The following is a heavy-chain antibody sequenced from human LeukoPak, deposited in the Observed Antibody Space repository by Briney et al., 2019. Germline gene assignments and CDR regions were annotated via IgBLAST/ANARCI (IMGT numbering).Heavy chain of an antibody. CDR2: ISGSDGST. Sequence: GGSLRLSCAASGVTFSSYAMSWVRQAPGKGLEWVSGISGSDGSTNYADSVKGRFTISRENSKNTLYLQMNSLRAEDTAVYYCAKDSAKKYDDYWGQGTLVTVSS. CDR1: GVTFSSYA. D-gene: IGHD2/OR15-2a*01. J-gene: IGHJ4*02. CDR3: AKDSAKKYDDY. V-gene: IGHV3-23*01.